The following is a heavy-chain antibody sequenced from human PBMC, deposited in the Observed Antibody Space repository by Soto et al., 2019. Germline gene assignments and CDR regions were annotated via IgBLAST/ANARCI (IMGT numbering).Heavy chain of an antibody. V-gene: IGHV4-59*12. CDR3: ARDKITGLFDF. CDR2: IYHSGTT. Sequence: PSETLSLTCTVSGGSISNYYWGWIRQHPGKGLEWIGYIYHSGTTYYKSSLKSRLTISVDTSKNQFSLKLTSVTAADTAVYYCARDKITGLFDFWGQGTLVTVSS. CDR1: GGSISNYY. J-gene: IGHJ4*01. D-gene: IGHD2-8*02.